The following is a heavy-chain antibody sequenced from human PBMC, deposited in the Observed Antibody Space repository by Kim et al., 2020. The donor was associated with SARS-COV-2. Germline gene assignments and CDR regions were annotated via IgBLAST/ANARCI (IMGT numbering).Heavy chain of an antibody. D-gene: IGHD1-26*01. V-gene: IGHV3-21*01. J-gene: IGHJ4*02. Sequence: ADSVKGPFTSSRDNAKHSLYLQMNSLRAEDTAVYYCAREAGATPFNFDYWGQGTLVTVSS. CDR3: AREAGATPFNFDY.